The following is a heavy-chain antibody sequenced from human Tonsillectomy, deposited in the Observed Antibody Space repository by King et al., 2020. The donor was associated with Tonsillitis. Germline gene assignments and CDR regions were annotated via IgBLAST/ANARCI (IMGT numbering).Heavy chain of an antibody. J-gene: IGHJ4*02. Sequence: LQLQESGPGLVKPSETLSLTCTVSGASISNNNYYWGWIRQPPGKGLEWIGSIYYSGSTYYNPSLKSRVTISVDTSNNQFSLKLSSVTAADTAVYYCAGLRFDYLWKSYRYPFDSWGQGTLVTVSS. CDR1: GASISNNNYY. D-gene: IGHD3-16*02. CDR3: AGLRFDYLWKSYRYPFDS. V-gene: IGHV4-39*01. CDR2: IYYSGST.